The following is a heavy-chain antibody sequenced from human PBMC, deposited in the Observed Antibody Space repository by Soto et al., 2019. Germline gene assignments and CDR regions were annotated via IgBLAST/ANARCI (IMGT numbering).Heavy chain of an antibody. CDR1: GGTFSSYA. D-gene: IGHD6-19*01. J-gene: IGHJ4*02. CDR2: IIPIFGTA. V-gene: IGHV1-69*06. Sequence: GASVKVSCKASGGTFSSYAISWVRQAPGQGLEWMGGIIPIFGTANYAQKFQGRVTITADKSTSTAYMELSSLRSEDTAVYYCVRDIILGMAGAEREYYFDYWGQGTLVTVSS. CDR3: VRDIILGMAGAEREYYFDY.